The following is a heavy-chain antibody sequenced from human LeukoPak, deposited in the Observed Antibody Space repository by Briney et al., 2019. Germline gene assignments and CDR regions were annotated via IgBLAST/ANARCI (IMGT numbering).Heavy chain of an antibody. CDR1: GFTFSSHS. D-gene: IGHD5-24*01. V-gene: IGHV3-21*01. J-gene: IGHJ4*02. Sequence: GGSLRLSCAGSGFTFSSHSMNWVRQAPGKGLVWVSSISTSSSYIYYADSVKGRFTISRDNAKNSLYLQMNSLRAEDTAVYYCARPRGNIEMARIPFDYWGQGTLVTVSS. CDR2: ISTSSSYI. CDR3: ARPRGNIEMARIPFDY.